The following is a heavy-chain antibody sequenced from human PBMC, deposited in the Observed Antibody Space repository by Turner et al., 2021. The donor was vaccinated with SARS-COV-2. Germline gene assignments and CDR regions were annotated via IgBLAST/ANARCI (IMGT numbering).Heavy chain of an antibody. Sequence: QVQLVQSGAEVKKPGASVEVSCKVSGYTLTEFSMHWVRQAPGKGLEWMGACDPEDGETIYAQKFQGRVSMTEDTSTDTAYMELSSLRSEDTAVYYCATVPVVPAAIGYYYYYGMDVWGQGTTVTVSS. V-gene: IGHV1-24*01. CDR2: CDPEDGET. D-gene: IGHD2-2*02. CDR1: GYTLTEFS. CDR3: ATVPVVPAAIGYYYYYGMDV. J-gene: IGHJ6*02.